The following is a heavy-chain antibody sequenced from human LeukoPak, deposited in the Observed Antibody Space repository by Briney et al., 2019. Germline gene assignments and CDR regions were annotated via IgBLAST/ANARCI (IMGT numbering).Heavy chain of an antibody. CDR2: IHYSGST. CDR3: ARWASISRQPGGFFDH. CDR1: GTSISSSGYF. Sequence: PSETLSLTCSVSGTSISSSGYFWGWIRQSPGKGLQWIGSIHYSGSTFYNPSLKSRVTISQDTSKDQFSLNLNSVTAADTAVYYCARWASISRQPGGFFDHWGQGTLVTVSS. J-gene: IGHJ4*02. V-gene: IGHV4-39*01. D-gene: IGHD3-16*01.